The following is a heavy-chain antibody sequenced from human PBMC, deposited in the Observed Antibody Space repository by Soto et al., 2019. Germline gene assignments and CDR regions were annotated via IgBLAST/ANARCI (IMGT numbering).Heavy chain of an antibody. Sequence: QVQLVQSGAEVKKPGSSVKVSCKASGGTFSSYTISWVRQAPGQGLEWMGRIIPILGIANYAQKFQGRVTITADKSTSTAYMELSSPRSEDTAVYYCAREQYGGDPMIWGQGTLVTVSS. CDR1: GGTFSSYT. CDR2: IIPILGIA. D-gene: IGHD2-21*02. V-gene: IGHV1-69*08. CDR3: AREQYGGDPMI. J-gene: IGHJ4*02.